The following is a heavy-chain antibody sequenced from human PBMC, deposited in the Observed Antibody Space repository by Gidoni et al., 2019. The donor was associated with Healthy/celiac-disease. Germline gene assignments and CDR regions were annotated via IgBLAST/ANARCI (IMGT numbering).Heavy chain of an antibody. CDR3: TSHYCGGDCSHFDY. V-gene: IGHV3-49*05. D-gene: IGHD2-21*02. CDR2: SRSKAYGGTT. CDR1: GFTFCACA. J-gene: IGHJ4*02. Sequence: EVQLGESGGGLVKTGRSLRLSCPASGFTFCACAMSWFRPAPGKGLEWVGFSRSKAYGGTTEYAASVKGRFTISRDDSKSIAYLQMNSLKTEDTAVYYCTSHYCGGDCSHFDYWGQGTLVTVSS.